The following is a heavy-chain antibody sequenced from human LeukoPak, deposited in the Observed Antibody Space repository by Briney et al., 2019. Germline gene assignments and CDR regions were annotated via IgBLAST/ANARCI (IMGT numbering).Heavy chain of an antibody. Sequence: GGSLRLSCAASGFTFSSYDMHWVRQATGKGLEWVSAIGTAGDTYYPGSVKGRFTISRDNAKNSLYLQMNSLRAEDTALYYCAKDTASKYYDFWSGPHGDYYYGMDVWGQGTTVTVSS. CDR3: AKDTASKYYDFWSGPHGDYYYGMDV. V-gene: IGHV3-13*01. D-gene: IGHD3-3*01. CDR2: IGTAGDT. J-gene: IGHJ6*02. CDR1: GFTFSSYD.